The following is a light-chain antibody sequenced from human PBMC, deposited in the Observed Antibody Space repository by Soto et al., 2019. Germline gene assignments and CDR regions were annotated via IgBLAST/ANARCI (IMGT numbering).Light chain of an antibody. CDR3: QPSYRPPT. Sequence: DIQRTQSPSCLSASVRASVGITCRASQSISGALNWYKQKPANAPNLLIYGASTLQSGVPSRFSDTGSGTDYTLPVSSLQPEDFATEDCQPSYRPPTFRPGTRREIK. V-gene: IGKV1-39*01. CDR1: QSISGA. J-gene: IGKJ5*01. CDR2: GAS.